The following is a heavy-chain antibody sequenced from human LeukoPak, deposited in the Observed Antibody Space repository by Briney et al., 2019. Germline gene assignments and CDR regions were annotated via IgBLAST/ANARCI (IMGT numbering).Heavy chain of an antibody. D-gene: IGHD3-3*01. Sequence: GASVKVSCKASGGTFSSYAMSWVRQAPGKGLEWVSAISGSGGRTYYADSVKGRFTISRDNSKNTLYLQMNSLRAEDTAVYYCTRVSTFYALSFETLYYYYGMDVWGQGTTVTVSS. J-gene: IGHJ6*02. V-gene: IGHV3-23*01. CDR1: GGTFSSYA. CDR2: ISGSGGRT. CDR3: TRVSTFYALSFETLYYYYGMDV.